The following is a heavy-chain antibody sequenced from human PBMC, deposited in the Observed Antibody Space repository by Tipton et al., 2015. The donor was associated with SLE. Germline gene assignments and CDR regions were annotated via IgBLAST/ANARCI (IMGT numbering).Heavy chain of an antibody. CDR3: ARGGGLYYYDSSSDDAFDI. D-gene: IGHD3-22*01. V-gene: IGHV3-49*02. J-gene: IGHJ3*02. CDR2: IRSKAYGGTT. Sequence: SWIRQPAGEGLEWVGFIRSKAYGGTTEYAASVKGRFTISRDDSKSIAYLQMNSLKTEDTAVYYCARGGGLYYYDSSSDDAFDIWGQGTMVTVSS.